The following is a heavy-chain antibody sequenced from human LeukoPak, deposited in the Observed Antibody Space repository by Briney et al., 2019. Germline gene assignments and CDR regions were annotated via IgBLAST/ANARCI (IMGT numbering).Heavy chain of an antibody. V-gene: IGHV4-39*01. D-gene: IGHD2-15*01. CDR1: GGSFNSSTDY. J-gene: IGHJ3*02. CDR3: ARHPTHDCSGGSCYLGSAFDI. Sequence: SETLSLTCTVSGGSFNSSTDYWGWIRQPPGKGLEWIGSIYCSGTTYYNPSLKSRVTISVDTSKNQFSLKLSSVTATDTAVFYCARHPTHDCSGGSCYLGSAFDIWGQGTMVTVSS. CDR2: IYCSGTT.